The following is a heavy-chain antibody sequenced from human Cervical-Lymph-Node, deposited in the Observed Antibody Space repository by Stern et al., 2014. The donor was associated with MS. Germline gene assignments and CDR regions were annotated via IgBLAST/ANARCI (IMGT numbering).Heavy chain of an antibody. Sequence: VQLVESGPGLVKPSQTLSLTCTVSGGAVSSGDRYWSWIRQHPGKGLEWIGYISYSGNPYYNPSLESRVTISMDRAKNQFSLNLRSVTAADTAVYYCARVTEFLRFFYPDYWGQGTRVTVSS. CDR2: ISYSGNP. CDR1: GGAVSSGDRY. D-gene: IGHD3-3*01. CDR3: ARVTEFLRFFYPDY. V-gene: IGHV4-31*03. J-gene: IGHJ4*02.